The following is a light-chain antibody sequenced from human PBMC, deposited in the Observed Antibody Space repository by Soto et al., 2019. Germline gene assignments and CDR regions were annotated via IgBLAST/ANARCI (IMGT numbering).Light chain of an antibody. V-gene: IGKV1-39*01. Sequence: DIQMTQSPSSLSASVGDRVTITCRASQSISSYLNWYQQKPGKAPKVLIYAASSLQSGVASRFSGSGSGTDFTLTISSLQPEDFATYYCQQSYSTLTFGPGTKVDIK. CDR2: AAS. J-gene: IGKJ3*01. CDR1: QSISSY. CDR3: QQSYSTLT.